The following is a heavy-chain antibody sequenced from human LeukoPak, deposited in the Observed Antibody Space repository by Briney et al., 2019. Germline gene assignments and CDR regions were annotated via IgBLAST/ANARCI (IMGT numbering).Heavy chain of an antibody. Sequence: GGSLRLSCAASGFTFSSYAMSWVRQAPGKGLEWVSAISGSGGSTYYADSVQGRFTIYRDNSKNTLYLQMNSRRAEDTAVYYCAKDISPGRSDAFDLWGQGTMVTVSS. CDR3: AKDISPGRSDAFDL. D-gene: IGHD1-14*01. CDR1: GFTFSSYA. J-gene: IGHJ3*01. CDR2: ISGSGGST. V-gene: IGHV3-23*01.